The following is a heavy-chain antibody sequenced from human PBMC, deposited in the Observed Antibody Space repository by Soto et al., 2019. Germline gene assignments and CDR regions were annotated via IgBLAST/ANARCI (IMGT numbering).Heavy chain of an antibody. J-gene: IGHJ5*02. CDR2: IYYSGST. CDR3: ARQRITMVRGVKEFPGTSLDNWFDP. Sequence: QLQLQESGPGLVKPSETLSLTCTVSGGSISSSSYYWGWIRQPPGKGLEWIGSIYYSGSTYYNPSLKSRVTISVDTSKNQFSLKLSSVTAADTAVYYCARQRITMVRGVKEFPGTSLDNWFDPWGQGTLVTVSS. V-gene: IGHV4-39*01. CDR1: GGSISSSSYY. D-gene: IGHD3-10*01.